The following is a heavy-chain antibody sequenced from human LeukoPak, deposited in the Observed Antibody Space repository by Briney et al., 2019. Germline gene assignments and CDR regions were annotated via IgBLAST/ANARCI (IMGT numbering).Heavy chain of an antibody. Sequence: ASVKVSCKASGGTFTSYAISWVRQAPGQGLEWMGGIIPIFGTANYAQKFQGRVTITADESTSTAYMELSSLRSEDTAVYYCARVDYGGNSGYFDYWGQGTLVTVSS. CDR2: IIPIFGTA. V-gene: IGHV1-69*13. J-gene: IGHJ4*02. CDR1: GGTFTSYA. CDR3: ARVDYGGNSGYFDY. D-gene: IGHD4-23*01.